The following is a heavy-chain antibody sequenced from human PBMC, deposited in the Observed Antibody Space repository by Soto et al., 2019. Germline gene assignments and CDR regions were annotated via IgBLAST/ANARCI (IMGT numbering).Heavy chain of an antibody. D-gene: IGHD5-12*01. CDR1: GYTFTSYY. J-gene: IGHJ4*02. Sequence: ASVKVSCKASGYTFTSYYIHWVRQAPGQGLEWVGLINPSGGSTTYAQKFQGRVTMTRDTSTSTVYMELNTLRSEDTAVYFCARDAQIGHGYSAYHTYWGQGTLVTVSS. V-gene: IGHV1-46*01. CDR2: INPSGGST. CDR3: ARDAQIGHGYSAYHTY.